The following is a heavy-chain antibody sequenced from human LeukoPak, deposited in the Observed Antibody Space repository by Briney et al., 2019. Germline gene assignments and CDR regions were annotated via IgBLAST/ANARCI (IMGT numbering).Heavy chain of an antibody. CDR1: GFTYSNYG. D-gene: IGHD6-6*01. CDR3: AKWKYSNSGIDDY. V-gene: IGHV3-23*01. J-gene: IGHJ4*02. CDR2: ISGSGDNT. Sequence: PGGSLRLSCAASGFTYSNYGMHWVRQAPGKGLEWVSVISGSGDNTYYADSVKGRFTISRDNSKNMLYLQMNSLRAEDTAVYYCAKWKYSNSGIDDYWGQGTLVTVSS.